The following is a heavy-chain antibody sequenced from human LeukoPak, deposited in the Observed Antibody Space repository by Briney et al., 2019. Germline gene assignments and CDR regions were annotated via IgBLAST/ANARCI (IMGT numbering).Heavy chain of an antibody. CDR2: INPNSGGT. J-gene: IGHJ4*02. CDR1: GYTFTGYY. CDR3: ARGGSIHGVCCLFDY. V-gene: IGHV1-2*02. D-gene: IGHD2-8*01. Sequence: GASVKVSCKASGYTFTGYYMHWVRQAPGQGLEWMGWINPNSGGTNYAQKFQGRVTMTRDTSITTPYMELGRLTSDDTAVYYCARGGSIHGVCCLFDYWGQGTLVTVSS.